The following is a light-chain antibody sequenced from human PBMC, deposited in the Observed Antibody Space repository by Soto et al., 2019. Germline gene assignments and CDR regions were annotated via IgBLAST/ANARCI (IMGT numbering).Light chain of an antibody. J-gene: IGKJ3*01. CDR1: QSVSSSY. CDR3: QQYGSSPGFT. CDR2: GAS. Sequence: EIVLTQXPGTLSLSPGERATLSCRASQSVSSSYLAWYQQKPGQAPRLLIYGASSRATGIPDRFSGSGSGTDFTLTISRLEPEDFAVYYCQQYGSSPGFTFGPGTKVDIK. V-gene: IGKV3-20*01.